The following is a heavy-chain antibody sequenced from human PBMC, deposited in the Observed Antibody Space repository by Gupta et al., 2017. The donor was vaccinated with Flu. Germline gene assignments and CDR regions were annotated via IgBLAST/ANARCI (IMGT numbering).Heavy chain of an antibody. V-gene: IGHV3-53*01. D-gene: IGHD1-26*01. J-gene: IGHJ3*02. Sequence: WVRQAPGKGLEWVSVIYSGGSTYYADSVKGRFTISRDNSKNTLYLQMNSLRAEDTAVYYCARDSSGTAAFDIWGQGTMVTVSS. CDR3: ARDSSGTAAFDI. CDR2: IYSGGST.